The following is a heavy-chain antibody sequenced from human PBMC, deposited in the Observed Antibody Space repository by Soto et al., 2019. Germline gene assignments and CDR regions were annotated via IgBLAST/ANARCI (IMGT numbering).Heavy chain of an antibody. CDR3: ASRIKRQDIVVVPAASMDV. D-gene: IGHD2-2*01. Sequence: GASVKVSCKASGGTSSSYAISWVRQAPGQGLEWMGGIIPIFGTANYAQKFQGRVTITADESTSTAYMELSSLRSEDTAVYYCASRIKRQDIVVVPAASMDVWGQGTTVTVSS. CDR2: IIPIFGTA. J-gene: IGHJ6*02. V-gene: IGHV1-69*13. CDR1: GGTSSSYA.